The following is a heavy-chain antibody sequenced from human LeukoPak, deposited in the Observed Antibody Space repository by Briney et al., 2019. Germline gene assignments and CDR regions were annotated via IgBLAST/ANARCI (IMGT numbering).Heavy chain of an antibody. V-gene: IGHV3-7*01. CDR1: GFTFSSYW. Sequence: GGSLRLSCAASGFTFSSYWMSWVRQAPGKGLEWVANIKQDGSEKYYVDSVKGRFTISRDNAKNSLYLQMNSLRAEDTAVYYRASAGRAYYYYYMDVWGKGTTVTVSS. CDR2: IKQDGSEK. J-gene: IGHJ6*03. CDR3: ASAGRAYYYYYMDV.